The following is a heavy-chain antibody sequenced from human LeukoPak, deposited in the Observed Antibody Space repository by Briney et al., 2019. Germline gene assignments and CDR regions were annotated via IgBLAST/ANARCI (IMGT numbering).Heavy chain of an antibody. J-gene: IGHJ4*02. D-gene: IGHD6-19*01. Sequence: PGGSLRLSCAASGFTFSSYSMNWVRQAPGKGLEWVSSISSSSSHIYYADSVKGRFTISRDNSKNTLYLQMNSLRAEDTAVYYCAKEQWLVPTFPNYWGQGTLVTVSS. CDR3: AKEQWLVPTFPNY. V-gene: IGHV3-21*04. CDR2: ISSSSSHI. CDR1: GFTFSSYS.